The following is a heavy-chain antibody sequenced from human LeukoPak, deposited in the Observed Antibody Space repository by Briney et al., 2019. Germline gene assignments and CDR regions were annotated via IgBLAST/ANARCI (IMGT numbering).Heavy chain of an antibody. CDR2: INPNSGGT. CDR3: VREMGSITIFGVVIIFGY. J-gene: IGHJ4*02. CDR1: GYTFTGYY. Sequence: SSVKVSCKASGYTFTGYYMHWVRQAPGQGLECMRRINPNSGGTNYAQKFQGRVTMTRDTSISTAYMEVSRLRSEESAVYYCVREMGSITIFGVVIIFGYWGQGTLVTVSS. D-gene: IGHD3-3*01. V-gene: IGHV1-2*06.